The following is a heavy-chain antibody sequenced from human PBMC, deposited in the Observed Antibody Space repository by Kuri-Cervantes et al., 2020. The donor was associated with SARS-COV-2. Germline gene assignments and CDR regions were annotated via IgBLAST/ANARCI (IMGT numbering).Heavy chain of an antibody. CDR3: ARDWQGRYYFDY. CDR1: GFTFSSYS. V-gene: IGHV3-21*01. J-gene: IGHJ4*02. CDR2: ISSSSSYI. Sequence: GGSLRLSCAASGFTFSSYSMNWVRQAPGKGLEWVSSISSSSSYIYYADSAKGRFTISRDNAKNSLYLQMNSLRAEDTAVYYCARDWQGRYYFDYWGQGTLVTVSS.